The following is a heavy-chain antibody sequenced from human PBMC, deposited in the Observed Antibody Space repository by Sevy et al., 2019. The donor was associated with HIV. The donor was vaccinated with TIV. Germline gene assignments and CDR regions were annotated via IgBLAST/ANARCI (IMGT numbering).Heavy chain of an antibody. D-gene: IGHD6-13*01. V-gene: IGHV4-59*01. J-gene: IGHJ6*02. CDR1: GGSINSYY. CDR2: IYYSGST. Sequence: SETLSLTCTVSGGSINSYYWTWIRQSPGKGLEWIGYIYYSGSTKYNPSLKSRVTISVDTSKNQFSLKLTSVTAADTAVYYCARAVGSSSWPRDYYYGMDVWGQGTTVTVSS. CDR3: ARAVGSSSWPRDYYYGMDV.